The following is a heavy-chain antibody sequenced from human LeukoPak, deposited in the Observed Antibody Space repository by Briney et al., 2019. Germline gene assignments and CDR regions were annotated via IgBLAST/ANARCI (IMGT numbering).Heavy chain of an antibody. CDR3: ARTIAKYNWNYASYASFDY. CDR1: GYSISSGYY. CDR2: IYHSGNA. D-gene: IGHD1-7*01. Sequence: PSETLSLTYAVSGYSISSGYYWGWIRQPPGKGLEWIGIIYHSGNAHYNPSLKSRVTISVDTSDNQFSLTLSSVTAADTAMYYCARTIAKYNWNYASYASFDYWGQGTLVTVSS. J-gene: IGHJ4*02. V-gene: IGHV4-38-2*01.